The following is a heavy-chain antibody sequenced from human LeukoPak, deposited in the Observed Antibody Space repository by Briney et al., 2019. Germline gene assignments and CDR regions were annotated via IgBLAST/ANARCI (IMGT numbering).Heavy chain of an antibody. CDR1: GFTVRDNY. V-gene: IGHV3-66*01. J-gene: IGHJ6*02. Sequence: GGSLRLSCAASGFTVRDNYMSWVRQAPGKGLEWVSLIYSGGNTFYPDSVRGRFTISRDDSKNTLSLQMNSLRAEDTAVYYCARDSYSSGYYYGMDVWGQGTTVTVSS. CDR2: IYSGGNT. CDR3: ARDSYSSGYYYGMDV. D-gene: IGHD6-19*01.